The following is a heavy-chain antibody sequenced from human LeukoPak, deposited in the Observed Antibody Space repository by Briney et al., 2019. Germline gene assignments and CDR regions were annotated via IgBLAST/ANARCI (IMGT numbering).Heavy chain of an antibody. Sequence: GASVKVSCKASGYTFTSYEINWVRQATGQGLEWMGWMNPNSGNTGYAQKFQGRVTMTRNTSISTAYMELSSLRSEDTAVYYCARLGQLAILGGYYYYYYMDVWGKGTTVTVSS. CDR2: MNPNSGNT. D-gene: IGHD6-13*01. CDR3: ARLGQLAILGGYYYYYYMDV. J-gene: IGHJ6*03. V-gene: IGHV1-8*01. CDR1: GYTFTSYE.